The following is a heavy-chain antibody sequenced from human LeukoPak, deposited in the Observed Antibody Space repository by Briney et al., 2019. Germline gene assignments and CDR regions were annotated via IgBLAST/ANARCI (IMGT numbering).Heavy chain of an antibody. CDR3: AREDYSSGYYFDY. J-gene: IGHJ4*02. V-gene: IGHV3-21*01. CDR2: ISSSSSYI. D-gene: IGHD6-19*01. Sequence: PGGSLRLSCAASGFTFSSYGMHWVRQTPGRGLEWVSSISSSSSYIDYADSVQGRFTISRDNAKNSLYLQMNSLRAEDTAVYYCAREDYSSGYYFDYWGQGTLVTVSS. CDR1: GFTFSSYG.